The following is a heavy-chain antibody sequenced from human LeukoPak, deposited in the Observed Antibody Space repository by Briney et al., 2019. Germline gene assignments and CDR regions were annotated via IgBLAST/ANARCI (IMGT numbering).Heavy chain of an antibody. CDR2: INTDGSSI. J-gene: IGHJ4*02. CDR1: GFTLGGYK. CDR3: TRETGWGPGY. V-gene: IGHV3-74*01. Sequence: GGSLRLSCAASGFTLGGYKMHWIRQAPGKGLAWVARINTDGSSITYADSVKGRFTISRDNAKNTLYLQMDGLRDEDTAVYYCTRETGWGPGYWGQGTLVTVSS. D-gene: IGHD6-19*01.